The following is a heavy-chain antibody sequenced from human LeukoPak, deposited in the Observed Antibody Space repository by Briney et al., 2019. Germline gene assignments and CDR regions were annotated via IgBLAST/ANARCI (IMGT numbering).Heavy chain of an antibody. CDR1: GFTFSSYG. CDR2: IRYDGSNK. Sequence: GGSLRLSCAASGFTFSSYGMHWVRQAPGKGLEWVAFIRYDGSNKYYTDSVKGRFTISRDNSKNTLYLQVNSLRAEDTAVYYCVTMVRGVTSVRPWGQGTLVTVSS. CDR3: VTMVRGVTSVRP. V-gene: IGHV3-30*02. J-gene: IGHJ5*02. D-gene: IGHD3-10*01.